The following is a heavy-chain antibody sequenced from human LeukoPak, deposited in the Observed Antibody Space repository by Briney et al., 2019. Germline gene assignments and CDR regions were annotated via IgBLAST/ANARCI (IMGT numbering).Heavy chain of an antibody. V-gene: IGHV3-21*01. CDR1: GFTFSSYS. Sequence: GSLRLSCAASGFTFSSYSMNWVRQAPGKGLEWVSFISSSSSYIYYADSVKGRFTISRDNAKNSLYLQMNRLRAEDTAVYYCARIVGATFDYWGQGTLVTVSS. CDR2: ISSSSSYI. J-gene: IGHJ4*02. D-gene: IGHD1-26*01. CDR3: ARIVGATFDY.